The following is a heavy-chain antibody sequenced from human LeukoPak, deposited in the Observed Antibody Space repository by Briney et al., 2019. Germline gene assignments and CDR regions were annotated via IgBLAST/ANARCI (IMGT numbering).Heavy chain of an antibody. D-gene: IGHD3-22*01. Sequence: SVKVFCKASGFTFTSSAMQWVRQDLGQRLEWIGWIVVGSGNTNYAQKFQERVTITRDMSTSTAYMELSSLRSEDTAVYYCAAYYYDSSGQYYFDYWGQGTLVTVSS. CDR1: GFTFTSSA. V-gene: IGHV1-58*02. CDR3: AAYYYDSSGQYYFDY. J-gene: IGHJ4*02. CDR2: IVVGSGNT.